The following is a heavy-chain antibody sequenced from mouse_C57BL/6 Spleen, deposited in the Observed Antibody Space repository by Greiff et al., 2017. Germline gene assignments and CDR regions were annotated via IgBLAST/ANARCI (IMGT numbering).Heavy chain of an antibody. Sequence: EVQVVESGGDLVKPGGSLKLSCAASGFTFSSYGMSWVRQTPDKRLEWVATISSGGSYTYYPDSVKGRFTISRDNAKNTLYLQMSSLKSEDTAMYYCARHDGSSSHWYFDVWGTGTTVTVSS. CDR1: GFTFSSYG. D-gene: IGHD1-1*01. CDR2: ISSGGSYT. CDR3: ARHDGSSSHWYFDV. J-gene: IGHJ1*03. V-gene: IGHV5-6*01.